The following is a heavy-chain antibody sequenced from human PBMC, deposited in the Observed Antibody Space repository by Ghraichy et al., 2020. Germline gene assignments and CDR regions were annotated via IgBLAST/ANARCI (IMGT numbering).Heavy chain of an antibody. CDR1: GFTVSTNY. CDR3: ARDHTEHI. V-gene: IGHV3-53*01. Sequence: GVLNISCAASGFTVSTNYMSWIRQAPGKGLEWVSVVYSGGNTYYADSVKGRFTISRDNSKNTLYLQMNSLRAEDTAVYYCARDHTEHIWGQGTMVTVSS. CDR2: VYSGGNT. J-gene: IGHJ3*02. D-gene: IGHD1-26*01.